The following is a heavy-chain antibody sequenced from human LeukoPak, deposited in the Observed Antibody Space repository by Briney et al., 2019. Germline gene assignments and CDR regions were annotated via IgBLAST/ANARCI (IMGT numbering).Heavy chain of an antibody. Sequence: GGSLRLSCVASGFTFSSNGMHWVRQAPGKGLEWVTFIQYDGSKNYYADSVKGRFTISRDNSKNTLYLEMNSLRAEDTAVYYCAKDIGSYYDYWGQGILVTVSS. D-gene: IGHD3-10*01. CDR3: AKDIGSYYDY. CDR1: GFTFSSNG. CDR2: IQYDGSKN. J-gene: IGHJ4*02. V-gene: IGHV3-30*02.